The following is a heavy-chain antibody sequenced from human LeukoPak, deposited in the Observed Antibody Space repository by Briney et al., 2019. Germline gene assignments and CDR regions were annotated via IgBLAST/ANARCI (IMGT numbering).Heavy chain of an antibody. D-gene: IGHD6-19*01. Sequence: SETLSLTCAVYGGSFSGYYWSWIRQPPGKGLEWIGEINHSGSTNYNPSLKSRVTISVDTSKNQFSLKLRSVTAADTAVYYCARGLIKGIAVAGTGWGQGTLVTVSS. V-gene: IGHV4-34*01. CDR3: ARGLIKGIAVAGTG. CDR2: INHSGST. J-gene: IGHJ4*02. CDR1: GGSFSGYY.